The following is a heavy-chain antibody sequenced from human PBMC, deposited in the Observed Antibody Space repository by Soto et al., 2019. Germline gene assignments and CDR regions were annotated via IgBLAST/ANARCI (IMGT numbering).Heavy chain of an antibody. CDR1: GGTFRNYP. CDR3: ARSTLVVITYFES. CDR2: IFPLTDIP. J-gene: IGHJ4*02. V-gene: IGHV1-69*02. D-gene: IGHD3-9*01. Sequence: QVQLVQSGTEVKKPGSSVKVSCKASGGTFRNYPINWVRQAPGQGLEWMGSIFPLTDIPDYAQNFQARLTISADQSTSTAYLEMSGLTSDATAMYFCARSTLVVITYFESWGQGTLVTVSS.